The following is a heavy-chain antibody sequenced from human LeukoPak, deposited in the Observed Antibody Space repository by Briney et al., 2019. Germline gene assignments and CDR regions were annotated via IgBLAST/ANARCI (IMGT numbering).Heavy chain of an antibody. D-gene: IGHD4-11*01. Sequence: GRSLRLSCAASGFTFDDYAMHWVRQAPGKGLEWVSAISGSGGSTYYADSVKGRFTISRDNSKNTLYLQMNSLRAEDTAVYYCAKDLGVTGYYYYYMDVWGKGTTVTVSS. J-gene: IGHJ6*03. CDR2: ISGSGGST. V-gene: IGHV3-23*01. CDR3: AKDLGVTGYYYYYMDV. CDR1: GFTFDDYA.